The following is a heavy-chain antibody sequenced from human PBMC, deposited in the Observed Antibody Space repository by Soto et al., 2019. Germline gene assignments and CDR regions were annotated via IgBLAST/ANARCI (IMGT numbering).Heavy chain of an antibody. V-gene: IGHV3-74*01. CDR3: GRDLRDWDSGSYSYDY. CDR1: GFTFSSYW. CDR2: INSDGSST. J-gene: IGHJ4*02. Sequence: GGSLRLSCAASGFTFSSYWMHWVRQAPGKGLVWVSRINSDGSSTSYADSVKGRFTISRDNAKKTLYLQMNSLRAEDTAVYYCGRDLRDWDSGSYSYDYWGQGTLVTVSS. D-gene: IGHD1-26*01.